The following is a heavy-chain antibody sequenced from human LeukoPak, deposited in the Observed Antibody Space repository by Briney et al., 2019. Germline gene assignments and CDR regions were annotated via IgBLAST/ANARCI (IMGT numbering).Heavy chain of an antibody. D-gene: IGHD1-26*01. J-gene: IGHJ5*02. CDR2: IYYSGST. CDR1: GFTFSSYW. V-gene: IGHV4-39*01. CDR3: ARHVGATTNWFDP. Sequence: GSLRLSCAASGFTFSSYWMSWVRQAPGKGLEWIGSIYYSGSTYYNPSLKSRVTISVDTSKNQFSLKLSSVTAADTAVYYCARHVGATTNWFDPWGQGTLVTVSS.